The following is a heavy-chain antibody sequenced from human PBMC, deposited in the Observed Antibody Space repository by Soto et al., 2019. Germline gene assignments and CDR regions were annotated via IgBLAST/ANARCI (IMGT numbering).Heavy chain of an antibody. D-gene: IGHD3-10*01. Sequence: SETLSLTCTVSGGSISSYYWSWIRQPPGKGLEWIGYIYYSGSTNYNPSLKSRVTISVDTSKNQFSLKLSSVTAADTAVYYCARGGRGAMVFYFDYWGQGTLVTVSS. V-gene: IGHV4-59*01. CDR3: ARGGRGAMVFYFDY. CDR2: IYYSGST. J-gene: IGHJ4*02. CDR1: GGSISSYY.